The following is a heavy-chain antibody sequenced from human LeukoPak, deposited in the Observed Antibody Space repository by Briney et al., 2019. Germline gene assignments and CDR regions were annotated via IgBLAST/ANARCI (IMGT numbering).Heavy chain of an antibody. J-gene: IGHJ4*02. CDR1: GGTFSNYA. Sequence: GSSVKVSCKASGGTFSNYAISWVRQAPGQGLELMGNILPIFETTNYAQKFQGRVTITADKSTTTAYMELRSLKSEDTAVYYCARGEDGYNYSCDYWGQGTLVTVSS. CDR3: ARGEDGYNYSCDY. V-gene: IGHV1-69*06. CDR2: ILPIFETT. D-gene: IGHD5-24*01.